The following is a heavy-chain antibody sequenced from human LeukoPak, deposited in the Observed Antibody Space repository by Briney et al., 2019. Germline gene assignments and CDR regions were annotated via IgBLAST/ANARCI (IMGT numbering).Heavy chain of an antibody. CDR3: AEDIGIVAYDAFEM. CDR2: ISGSGRST. J-gene: IGHJ3*02. V-gene: IGHV3-23*01. CDR1: GFTFSGFA. D-gene: IGHD5-12*01. Sequence: GGSLRLSCAASGFTFSGFAMNWARQAPGQGLEWVSRISGSGRSTFYADPVKGRFSVSRDNSKNTVYLEMNSLRAEDTAVYYCAEDIGIVAYDAFEMWGQGTMVTVSS.